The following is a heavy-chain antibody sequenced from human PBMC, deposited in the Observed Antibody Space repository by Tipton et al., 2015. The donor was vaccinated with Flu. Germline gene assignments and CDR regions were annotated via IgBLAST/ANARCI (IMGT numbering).Heavy chain of an antibody. V-gene: IGHV4-39*01. D-gene: IGHD3-10*02. CDR3: ARLSYYDVDLKNFYFDY. J-gene: IGHJ4*02. CDR2: GHYSEST. CDR1: GGSISRSSYN. Sequence: LRLSCTDSGGSISRSSYNWGWIRQPPGKGLEWIGSGHYSESTYYNPSLKSRLTISVDTSKNQFSLKLRSVTAADTAVYYCARLSYYDVDLKNFYFDYWGQGALVTASS.